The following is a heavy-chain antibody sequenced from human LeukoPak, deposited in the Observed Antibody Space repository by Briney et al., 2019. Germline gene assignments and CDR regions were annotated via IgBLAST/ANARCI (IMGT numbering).Heavy chain of an antibody. D-gene: IGHD3-10*01. Sequence: GGSLRLSCAASGFTFSSYAMSWVRQAPGKGLEWVSAISGSGGSTYYADSVKGRFTISRDNSKNTLYLQMNSLRAEDKAVDYSASWGHRAVRGVIALGGFDYWGQGTLVTVSS. J-gene: IGHJ4*02. CDR2: ISGSGGST. CDR3: ASWGHRAVRGVIALGGFDY. V-gene: IGHV3-23*01. CDR1: GFTFSSYA.